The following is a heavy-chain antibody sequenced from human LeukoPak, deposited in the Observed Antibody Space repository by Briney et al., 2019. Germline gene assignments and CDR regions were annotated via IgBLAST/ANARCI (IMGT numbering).Heavy chain of an antibody. Sequence: RASVKVSCKASGYTFTSYGISWVRQAPGQGLEWMGWISAYNGNTNYAQKLQGRVTMTTDTSTSTVYMELSSLRSEDTAVYYCARGPLPGGEAGATLYNSFDYWGQGTLVTVSS. J-gene: IGHJ4*02. CDR2: ISAYNGNT. CDR1: GYTFTSYG. V-gene: IGHV1-18*01. CDR3: ARGPLPGGEAGATLYNSFDY. D-gene: IGHD1-26*01.